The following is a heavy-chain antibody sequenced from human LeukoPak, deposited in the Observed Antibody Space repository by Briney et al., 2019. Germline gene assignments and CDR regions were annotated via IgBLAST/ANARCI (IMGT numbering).Heavy chain of an antibody. V-gene: IGHV3-23*01. Sequence: GGSLRLSCAASGFTFSSYAMSWVRQAPGKGLEWVSAISGSGGSTYYADSVRGRFTISRDNSKNTLYLQMNSLRAEDTAVYYCAKDQGDYDLPSFDYWGQGTLVTVSS. D-gene: IGHD3-3*01. J-gene: IGHJ4*02. CDR1: GFTFSSYA. CDR3: AKDQGDYDLPSFDY. CDR2: ISGSGGST.